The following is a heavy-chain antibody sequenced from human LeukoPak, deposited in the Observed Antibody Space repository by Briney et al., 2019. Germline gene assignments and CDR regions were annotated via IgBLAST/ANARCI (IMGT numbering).Heavy chain of an antibody. V-gene: IGHV1-46*01. Sequence: ASVKVSCKASGYTFTSYYMHWVRQVPGQGLEWMGIINPSGGSTSYAQKFQGRVTMTRDMSTSTVYMELSSLRSEDTAVYYCARGFAPVWWPPGVPYWGQGTLVTVSS. J-gene: IGHJ4*02. CDR1: GYTFTSYY. CDR3: ARGFAPVWWPPGVPY. D-gene: IGHD1-26*01. CDR2: INPSGGST.